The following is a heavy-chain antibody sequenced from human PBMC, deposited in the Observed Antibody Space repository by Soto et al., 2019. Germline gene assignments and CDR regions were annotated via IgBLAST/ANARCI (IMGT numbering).Heavy chain of an antibody. J-gene: IGHJ4*02. V-gene: IGHV3-23*01. CDR1: GFTFSSYA. CDR2: ISGSGGST. CDR3: AKDRGFSYSSGWCDY. Sequence: GALRLSCAASGFTFSSYAMSWVRQAPGKGLEWVSAISGSGGSTYYADSVKGRFTISRDNSKNTLYLQMNSLRAEDTAVYYCAKDRGFSYSSGWCDYWGQGTLVTLSS. D-gene: IGHD6-19*01.